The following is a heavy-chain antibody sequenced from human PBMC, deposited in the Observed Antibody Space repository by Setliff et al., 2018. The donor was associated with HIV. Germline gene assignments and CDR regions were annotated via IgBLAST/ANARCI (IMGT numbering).Heavy chain of an antibody. CDR3: ARYSGLGIDY. CDR1: GGSFSGYY. V-gene: IGHV4-34*01. CDR2: INHSGAT. D-gene: IGHD1-26*01. J-gene: IGHJ4*02. Sequence: PSETLSLTCAVYGGSFSGYYWTWIRQSPGKGLERIGEINHSGATTYKPSLKSRATISVDTSKKQFSLKLNSVNAADTATYYCARYSGLGIDYWGQGTLVTVSS.